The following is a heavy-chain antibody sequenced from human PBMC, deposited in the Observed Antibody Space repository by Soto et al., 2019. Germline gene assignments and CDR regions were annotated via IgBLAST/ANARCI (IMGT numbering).Heavy chain of an antibody. D-gene: IGHD1-7*01. CDR2: IKQDGSER. CDR3: ARVYSTRDIWSYGVGGRYYSYYMDV. V-gene: IGHV3-7*04. CDR1: GFTFSSYC. J-gene: IGHJ6*03. Sequence: EVQLVESGGGLVQPGGSLRLSCEASGFTFSSYCMTWVRQAPGKGLEWVGHIKQDGSERYYVDSVMGRFAISRDNAKNSLYLQMHSLRAEDTAVYYCARVYSTRDIWSYGVGGRYYSYYMDVWGKGTTVTVSS.